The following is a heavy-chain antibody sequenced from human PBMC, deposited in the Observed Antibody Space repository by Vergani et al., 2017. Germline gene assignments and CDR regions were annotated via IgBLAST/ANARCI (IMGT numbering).Heavy chain of an antibody. Sequence: QVQLQESGPGLVKPSQTLSLTCIVSGGSLSSGNYYWSWIRQPAGEGLEWIGRIYTSGSTNYNPFLKRRVTMTVETSKNQFSLKPNSGTAADTAVYYCARRYYGSGSYFDYWGQGTLVTVSS. D-gene: IGHD3-10*01. CDR3: ARRYYGSGSYFDY. J-gene: IGHJ4*02. CDR2: IYTSGST. V-gene: IGHV4-61*02. CDR1: GGSLSSGNYY.